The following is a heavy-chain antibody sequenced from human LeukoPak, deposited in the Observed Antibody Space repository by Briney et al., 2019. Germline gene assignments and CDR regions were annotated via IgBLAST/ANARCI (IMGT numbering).Heavy chain of an antibody. J-gene: IGHJ5*02. CDR1: GGSISSSSYY. V-gene: IGHV4-39*07. CDR2: IYYSGST. CDR3: ARDLYGSGSYYEPYNWFDP. Sequence: SETLSLTCAVSGGSISSSSYYWGWIRQPPGKGLEWIGSIYYSGSTYYNPSLKSRVTISVDTSKNQFFLNLSSVTAADTAVYYCARDLYGSGSYYEPYNWFDPWGQGTLVTVSS. D-gene: IGHD3-10*01.